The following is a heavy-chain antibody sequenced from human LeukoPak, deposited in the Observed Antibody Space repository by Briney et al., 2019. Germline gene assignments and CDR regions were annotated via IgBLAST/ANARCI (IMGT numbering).Heavy chain of an antibody. CDR1: GFIFSNYA. Sequence: GGSLRLSCAASGFIFSNYAMSWVRQAPGKGLEWVSTISDSGGSTYYADSVKGRFTISRDNSKNTVYLQMNSLRAGDTAVYHCAKERGYSYGTFDYWGQGTLVTVSS. CDR2: ISDSGGST. D-gene: IGHD5-18*01. CDR3: AKERGYSYGTFDY. J-gene: IGHJ4*02. V-gene: IGHV3-23*01.